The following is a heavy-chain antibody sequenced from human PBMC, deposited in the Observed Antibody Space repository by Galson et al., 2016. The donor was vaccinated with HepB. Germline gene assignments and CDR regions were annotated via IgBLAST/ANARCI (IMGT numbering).Heavy chain of an antibody. J-gene: IGHJ4*02. Sequence: SLRLSCAASGFTFNVYGKHWVRQAPGKGLEWVASISHDGSNSYHVDSVKGRFTISRDNFKSTLYLEMNSLRGEDTAKYYCAKGDYDVLRYSDHWGQGTLVTVSS. D-gene: IGHD3-9*01. CDR1: GFTFNVYG. V-gene: IGHV3-30*18. CDR3: AKGDYDVLRYSDH. CDR2: ISHDGSNS.